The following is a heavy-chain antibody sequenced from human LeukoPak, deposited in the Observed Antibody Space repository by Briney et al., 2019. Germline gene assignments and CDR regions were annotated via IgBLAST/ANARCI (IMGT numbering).Heavy chain of an antibody. CDR1: GFTFNNYA. Sequence: GGSLRLSCAASGFTFNNYAMTWVRQAPGRGLEWVATISTTGGGTYYADSVKGRFTISRDNSKNTLYLQMNSLRAEDTAVYYCAKDQEATVTIFDYWGQGTLVTVSS. D-gene: IGHD4-17*01. CDR3: AKDQEATVTIFDY. V-gene: IGHV3-23*01. CDR2: ISTTGGGT. J-gene: IGHJ4*02.